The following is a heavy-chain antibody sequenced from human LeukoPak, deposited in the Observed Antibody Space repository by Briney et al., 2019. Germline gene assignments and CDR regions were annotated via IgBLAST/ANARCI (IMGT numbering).Heavy chain of an antibody. CDR1: GSTFTSYG. J-gene: IGHJ3*02. Sequence: ASVKLSCKAAGSTFTSYGISWGRQAPGQGLEWMGWTSAYNGNTNYAEKLQGRVTMTTDTSTSTAYMVLRSRRSDEPAVYYCARYLYYYSSGRPDAFDIWGQGTMVTVSS. CDR3: ARYLYYYSSGRPDAFDI. D-gene: IGHD6-19*01. V-gene: IGHV1-18*01. CDR2: TSAYNGNT.